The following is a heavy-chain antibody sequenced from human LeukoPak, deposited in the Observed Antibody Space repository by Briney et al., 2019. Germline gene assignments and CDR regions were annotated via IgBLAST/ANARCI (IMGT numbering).Heavy chain of an antibody. D-gene: IGHD3-22*01. V-gene: IGHV1-46*01. J-gene: IGHJ4*02. Sequence: ASVKVSCKASGYTFTSYYMHWVRQAPGQGLEWMGIINPTGGSTNYAQKFQGRVTMTRDTSISTAYMELSRLRSDDTAVYYCAREGYYYDSLIDYWGQGTLVTVSS. CDR3: AREGYYYDSLIDY. CDR2: INPTGGST. CDR1: GYTFTSYY.